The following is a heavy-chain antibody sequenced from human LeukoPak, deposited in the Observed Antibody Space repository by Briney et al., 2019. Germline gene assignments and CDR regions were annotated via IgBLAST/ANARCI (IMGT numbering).Heavy chain of an antibody. CDR3: AREGTTVVTRALDY. J-gene: IGHJ4*02. D-gene: IGHD4-23*01. CDR1: NGSISSYY. V-gene: IGHV4-4*07. CDR2: IYTSGNT. Sequence: SETLSLTCTVSNGSISSYYWSWIRQPAGEGLEWIGRIYTSGNTNYNPSLKSRVTMSVDTSKNQLSLKLSSVTAAGTAMYYCAREGTTVVTRALDYWGQGTLVTVPS.